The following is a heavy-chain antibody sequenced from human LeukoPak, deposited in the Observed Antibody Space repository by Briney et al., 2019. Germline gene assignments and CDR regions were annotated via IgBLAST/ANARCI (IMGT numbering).Heavy chain of an antibody. J-gene: IGHJ4*02. D-gene: IGHD5-12*01. V-gene: IGHV5-51*01. CDR2: IYPGDSDT. CDR1: GYSFTSYW. CDR3: AGYAPHSGYDDGLDY. Sequence: GESLKISCKGSGYSFTSYWIGWVRQMPGKGLEWMGIIYPGDSDTRYSPSFQGQVTISADKSISTAYLQWSSLKASDTAMYYCAGYAPHSGYDDGLDYWGQGTLVTVSS.